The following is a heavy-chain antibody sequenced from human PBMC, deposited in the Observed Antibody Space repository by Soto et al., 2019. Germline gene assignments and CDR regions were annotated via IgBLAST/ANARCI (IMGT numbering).Heavy chain of an antibody. J-gene: IGHJ6*02. CDR1: GYTFTSYY. D-gene: IGHD6-19*01. CDR3: ARDQTAVAGTDYYYGMGV. V-gene: IGHV1-46*01. CDR2: INPSGGST. Sequence: GASVKVSCKASGYTFTSYYMHWVRQAPGQGLEWMGIINPSGGSTSYAQKFQGRVTMTRDTSTSTVYMELSSLRSEDTAVYYCARDQTAVAGTDYYYGMGVWGQGTTVTVSS.